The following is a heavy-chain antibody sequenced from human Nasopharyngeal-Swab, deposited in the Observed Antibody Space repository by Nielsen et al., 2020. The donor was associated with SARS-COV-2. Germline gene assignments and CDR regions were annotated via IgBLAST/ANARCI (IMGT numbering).Heavy chain of an antibody. D-gene: IGHD2-2*03. V-gene: IGHV3-23*01. CDR2: LSASGDST. CDR3: AKDTRDLDIGVGYYYYYGMDV. J-gene: IGHJ6*02. Sequence: VRQAPGKGLDWVSGLSASGDSTYYADSVKGRFTISRDNSKNTLYLQMNSLRAEDTAVYYCAKDTRDLDIGVGYYYYYGMDVWGQGTTVTVSS.